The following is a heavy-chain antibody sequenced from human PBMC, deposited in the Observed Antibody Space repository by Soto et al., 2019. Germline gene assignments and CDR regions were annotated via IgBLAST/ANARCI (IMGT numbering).Heavy chain of an antibody. CDR1: GYTFTGYY. Sequence: GASVKVSCKASGYTFTGYYIHWVRQAPGQGLEWMGWINPNTGGTNFAQKFQGTLTMTRDTSISTAYMDLTSLRSDDTAVYYCAREVATIKRHFDYQGQGTLVTVSS. V-gene: IGHV1-2*02. D-gene: IGHD5-12*01. CDR2: INPNTGGT. J-gene: IGHJ4*02. CDR3: AREVATIKRHFDY.